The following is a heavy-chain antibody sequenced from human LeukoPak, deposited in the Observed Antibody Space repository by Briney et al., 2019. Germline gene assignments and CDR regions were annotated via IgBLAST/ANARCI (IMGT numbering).Heavy chain of an antibody. J-gene: IGHJ4*02. CDR3: AKVFSSGWYHYFDY. V-gene: IGHV3-23*01. CDR1: GFTFSSYW. D-gene: IGHD6-19*01. Sequence: TGGSLRLSCAASGFTFSSYWMSWVRQAPGKGLEWVSAISGSGGSTYYADSVKGRFTISRDNSKNTLYLQMNSLRAEDTAVYYCAKVFSSGWYHYFDYWGQGTLVTVSS. CDR2: ISGSGGST.